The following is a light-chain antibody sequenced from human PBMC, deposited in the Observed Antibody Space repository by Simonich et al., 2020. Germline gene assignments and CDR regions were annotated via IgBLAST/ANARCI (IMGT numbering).Light chain of an antibody. Sequence: NFMLTQPHSVSESPGKTVTISCTRSSGSIASNYVQWYQQRPGSSPTTVIYEDNQRPSGVPVRFSGSIDSSSTSASLTISGLKTEDEADYYCQSYDSSSWVFGGGTKLTVL. J-gene: IGLJ3*02. CDR2: EDN. CDR3: QSYDSSSWV. V-gene: IGLV6-57*01. CDR1: SGSIASNY.